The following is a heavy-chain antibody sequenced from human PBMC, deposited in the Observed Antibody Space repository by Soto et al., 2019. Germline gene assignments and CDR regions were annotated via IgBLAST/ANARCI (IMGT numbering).Heavy chain of an antibody. V-gene: IGHV1-3*01. CDR1: GYTFTSYA. D-gene: IGHD3-10*01. CDR2: INAGNGNA. Sequence: QVQLVQSGAEVKKPGASVKVSCKASGYTFTSYAMHWVRQAPGQRLEWMGWINAGNGNAKYSQKFQGRVTITRDTSASTAYMELSSLRSEDTAVYYCARGYGGPASWFDPWGQGTLVTVSS. CDR3: ARGYGGPASWFDP. J-gene: IGHJ5*02.